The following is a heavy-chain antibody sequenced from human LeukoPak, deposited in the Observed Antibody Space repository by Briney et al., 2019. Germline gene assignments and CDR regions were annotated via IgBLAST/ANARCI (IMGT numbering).Heavy chain of an antibody. D-gene: IGHD3-3*01. V-gene: IGHV3-21*01. CDR2: ISSSSYI. CDR3: ARESADDFWSGYYSYFDY. J-gene: IGHJ4*02. CDR1: GFTFSSYS. Sequence: GGSLRLSCAASGFTFSSYSMNWVRQAPGKGLEWVSSISSSSYIYYADSVKGRFTISRDNAKNSLYLQMNSLRAEDTAVYYCARESADDFWSGYYSYFDYWGQGTLVTVSS.